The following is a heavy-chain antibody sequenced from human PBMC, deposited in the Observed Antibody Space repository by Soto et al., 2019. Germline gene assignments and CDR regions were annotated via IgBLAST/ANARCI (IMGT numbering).Heavy chain of an antibody. Sequence: GGSLRLSCAASGFIFSNYAMSWVRQPPGKGLEWVSSIGGPGTDTYYADSVRGRFTVSRDDSKNTLFLHMSGLRAEDTAVYYCARDRRPSIYSGLAVWGQGTTVTVSS. CDR1: GFIFSNYA. D-gene: IGHD2-2*01. CDR3: ARDRRPSIYSGLAV. CDR2: IGGPGTDT. V-gene: IGHV3-23*01. J-gene: IGHJ6*02.